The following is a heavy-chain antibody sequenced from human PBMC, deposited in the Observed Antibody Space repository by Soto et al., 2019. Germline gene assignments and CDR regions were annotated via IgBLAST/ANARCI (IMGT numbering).Heavy chain of an antibody. J-gene: IGHJ6*03. D-gene: IGHD2-15*01. Sequence: QVQLVESGGGLVKPGESLRLSCAASGFPFTDYDISWVRQAPGKGLEWISFIHSGGKTIYYADSVRGRFTMSRDTTTSSLSLQMNSLRAEDTAVYYCARGGCSGGYCYDPYYYYIDVWGKGTTVTVSS. CDR3: ARGGCSGGYCYDPYYYYIDV. CDR1: GFPFTDYD. CDR2: IHSGGKTI. V-gene: IGHV3-11*01.